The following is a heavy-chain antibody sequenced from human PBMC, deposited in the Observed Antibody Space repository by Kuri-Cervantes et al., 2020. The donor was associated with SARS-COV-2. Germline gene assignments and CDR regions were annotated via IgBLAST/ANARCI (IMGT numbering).Heavy chain of an antibody. Sequence: GSLRLSCTVSGGSISSYYWSWIRQPAGKGLEWIGRIYTSGSTNYNPSLKSRVTMSVDTSKNQFSLKLSSVTAADTAVYYCARDTAAGDGGYYYYGMDVWGQGTTVTVSS. CDR3: ARDTAAGDGGYYYYGMDV. J-gene: IGHJ6*02. V-gene: IGHV4-4*07. CDR2: IYTSGST. D-gene: IGHD6-13*01. CDR1: GGSISSYY.